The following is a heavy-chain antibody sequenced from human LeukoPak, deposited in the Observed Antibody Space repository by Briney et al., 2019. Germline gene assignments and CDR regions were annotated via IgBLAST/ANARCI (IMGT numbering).Heavy chain of an antibody. CDR2: IYHSGST. CDR3: ARQYYYGSGSYPDY. CDR1: GGSISSGGYS. D-gene: IGHD3-10*01. Sequence: PSQTLSLTCAVSGGSISSGGYSWSWIRQPPGQGLEWIGYIYHSGSTYYNPSLKSRVTISVDRSKNQFSLKLSSVTAADTAVYYCARQYYYGSGSYPDYWGQGTLVTVSS. J-gene: IGHJ4*02. V-gene: IGHV4-30-2*01.